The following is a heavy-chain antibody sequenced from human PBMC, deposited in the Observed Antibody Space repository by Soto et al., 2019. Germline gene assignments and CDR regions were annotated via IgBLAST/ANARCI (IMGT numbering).Heavy chain of an antibody. CDR2: ISSDGDIT. D-gene: IGHD3-9*01. CDR1: GFTFSEYS. CDR3: VKVSTFYDILTGYYSTNFFDP. J-gene: IGHJ5*02. Sequence: GGSLRLSCSASGFTFSEYSMHWVRQAPGKGLQYVSTISSDGDITYYADSVKGRFTISRDNSKNTLYLQMNSLRPEDTAVYYCVKVSTFYDILTGYYSTNFFDPWGQGTLVTVSS. V-gene: IGHV3-64D*06.